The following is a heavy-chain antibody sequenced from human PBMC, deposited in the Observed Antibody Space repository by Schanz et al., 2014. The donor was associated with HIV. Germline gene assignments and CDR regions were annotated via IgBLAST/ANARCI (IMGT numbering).Heavy chain of an antibody. CDR2: ISGSGGHT. V-gene: IGHV3-23*01. Sequence: EVQLLESGGGLVQPGGSLRLSCAASGFTFDDYAMHWVRQAPGKGLEWVSTISGSGGHTYYADSVKGRFTISRDNSKNTLYLQMNSLRAEDTAVYYCARDEGGGYYYYGMDVWGQGTTVTVSS. D-gene: IGHD3-16*01. CDR1: GFTFDDYA. J-gene: IGHJ6*02. CDR3: ARDEGGGYYYYGMDV.